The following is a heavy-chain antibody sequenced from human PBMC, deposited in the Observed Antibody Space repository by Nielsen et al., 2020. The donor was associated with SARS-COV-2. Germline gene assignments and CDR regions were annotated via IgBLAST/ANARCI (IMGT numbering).Heavy chain of an antibody. D-gene: IGHD6-19*01. J-gene: IGHJ4*02. CDR3: ARNGPAVASSGFDY. V-gene: IGHV4-59*01. Sequence: SETLSLTCTVSGGSISSYYWSWIRQPPGKGLEWIGYIYYSGSTNYNPSLKSRVTISVDTSKNQFSLKLSSVTAADTAVYFCARNGPAVASSGFDYWGQGTLVTVSS. CDR1: GGSISSYY. CDR2: IYYSGST.